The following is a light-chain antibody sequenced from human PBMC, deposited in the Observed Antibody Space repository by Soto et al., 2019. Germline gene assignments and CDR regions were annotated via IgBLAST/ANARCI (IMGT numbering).Light chain of an antibody. CDR2: AAS. J-gene: IGKJ3*01. Sequence: IQLTQSPSSLSASVGDRVTISCRASQGIANFLAWYQQKPGKAPKLLIYAASTLQSGVPSRCSGIGSGTDFTLTISSLQPEDFATYYCQQLNSFPIPFGPGTKVDIK. CDR3: QQLNSFPIP. V-gene: IGKV1-9*01. CDR1: QGIANF.